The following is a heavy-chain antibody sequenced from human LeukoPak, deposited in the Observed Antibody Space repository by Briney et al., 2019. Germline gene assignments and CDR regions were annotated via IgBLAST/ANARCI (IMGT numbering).Heavy chain of an antibody. CDR1: GFTFSTYG. CDR2: IRFDGSNK. V-gene: IGHV3-30*02. Sequence: GGSLRLSCAASGFTFSTYGMHWVRQAPGKGLEWVAFIRFDGSNKYYADSVKGRFTISRDNSKNTMYLQMNSLRAEDTAVYYCAKDRTGQRYHFDCWGQGTLVTVSS. D-gene: IGHD7-27*01. J-gene: IGHJ4*02. CDR3: AKDRTGQRYHFDC.